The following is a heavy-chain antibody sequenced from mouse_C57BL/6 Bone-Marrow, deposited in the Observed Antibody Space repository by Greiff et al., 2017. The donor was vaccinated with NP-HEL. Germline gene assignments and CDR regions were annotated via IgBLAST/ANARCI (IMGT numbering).Heavy chain of an antibody. Sequence: EVKLVESGGGLVKPGGSLKLSCAASGFTFSSYAMSWVRQTPEKRLEWVATISDGGSYTYYPDNVKGRFTISRDNAKNNLYLQMSHLKSEDTAMYYCARGYYSSSSYFDYWGQGTTLTVSS. V-gene: IGHV5-4*03. CDR3: ARGYYSSSSYFDY. CDR2: ISDGGSYT. D-gene: IGHD1-1*01. J-gene: IGHJ2*01. CDR1: GFTFSSYA.